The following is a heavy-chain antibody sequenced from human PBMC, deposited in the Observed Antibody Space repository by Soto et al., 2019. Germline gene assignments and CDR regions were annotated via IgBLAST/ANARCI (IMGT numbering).Heavy chain of an antibody. CDR1: GGSISRYY. J-gene: IGHJ6*02. V-gene: IGHV4-59*01. CDR2: MYNTGST. CDR3: ARDLWGYCGTDCYPLDV. D-gene: IGHD2-21*02. Sequence: QVQLQESGPGLVKPSETLSLTCTVSGGSISRYYWSWIRQPPGKGLEWIGYMYNTGSTVYNPPFKSRVTISVDTSKNQFSPKLNSVTAADTDVYYCARDLWGYCGTDCYPLDVWGQGTTVTVSS.